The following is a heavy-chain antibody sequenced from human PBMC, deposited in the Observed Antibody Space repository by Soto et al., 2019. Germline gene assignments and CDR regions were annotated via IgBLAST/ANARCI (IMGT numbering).Heavy chain of an antibody. D-gene: IGHD3-3*01. CDR2: IWYDGSNK. Sequence: GGSLRLSCAASGFTFSSYGMHWVRQAPGKGLEWVAVIWYDGSNKYYADSVKGRFTISRDNSKNTLYLQMNSLRVEDTAVYYCARDQIFGVVLGDEMAYGMDVWGQGTTVTVSS. V-gene: IGHV3-33*01. CDR3: ARDQIFGVVLGDEMAYGMDV. CDR1: GFTFSSYG. J-gene: IGHJ6*02.